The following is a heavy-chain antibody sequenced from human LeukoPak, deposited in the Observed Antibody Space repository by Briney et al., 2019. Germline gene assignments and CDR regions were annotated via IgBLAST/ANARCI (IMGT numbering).Heavy chain of an antibody. CDR1: GGTFSSYA. D-gene: IGHD2-2*03. V-gene: IGHV1-69*05. J-gene: IGHJ5*02. Sequence: ASVKVSCKASGGTFSSYAISWVRQAPGQGLEWMGGIIPIFGTANYAQKFQGRVTITTDESTSTAYMELSSLRSEDTAVYYCVRSGYCSSTSCYSARFDPWGQGTLVTVSS. CDR3: VRSGYCSSTSCYSARFDP. CDR2: IIPIFGTA.